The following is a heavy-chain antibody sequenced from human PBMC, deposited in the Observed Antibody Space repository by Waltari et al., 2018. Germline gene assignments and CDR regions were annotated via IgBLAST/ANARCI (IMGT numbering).Heavy chain of an antibody. CDR1: GFTFSSYS. Sequence: EVQLVESGGGLVQPGGSLRLSCTASGFTFSSYSMVWVRQAPGKGLEWVATIKQDGRESDDVDSVKGRFTFSRDNAKNSLYLQMNSLRAEDTAVYYCARPYSSGWYINFDYWGQGTLVTVSS. CDR2: IKQDGRES. D-gene: IGHD6-19*01. CDR3: ARPYSSGWYINFDY. J-gene: IGHJ4*02. V-gene: IGHV3-7*01.